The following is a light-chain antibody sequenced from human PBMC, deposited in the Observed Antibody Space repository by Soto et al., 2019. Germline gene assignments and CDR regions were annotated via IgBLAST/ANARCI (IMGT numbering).Light chain of an antibody. Sequence: DIQMTQSPSTLSASVGDRVTITCRASQSISSWLAWYQQKPGKAHKLLIYDASSLESGVPSRFSGSGSGTEFTLTISSLQPDDFATYYCQQYNSYSPWTFGQGTKVESK. V-gene: IGKV1-5*01. CDR1: QSISSW. CDR3: QQYNSYSPWT. CDR2: DAS. J-gene: IGKJ1*01.